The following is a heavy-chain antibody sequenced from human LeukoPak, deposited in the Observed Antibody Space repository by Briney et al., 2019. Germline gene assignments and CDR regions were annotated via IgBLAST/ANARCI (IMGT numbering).Heavy chain of an antibody. Sequence: ASVNVSCKVSGYTLTELSMHWVRQAPGKGLEWMGGFDPEDGETIYAQKFQGRVTMTEDTSTDTAYMELSSLRSEDTAVYYCASLLVGAPGSWFDPWGQGTLVTVSS. J-gene: IGHJ5*02. CDR2: FDPEDGET. D-gene: IGHD1-26*01. CDR3: ASLLVGAPGSWFDP. CDR1: GYTLTELS. V-gene: IGHV1-24*01.